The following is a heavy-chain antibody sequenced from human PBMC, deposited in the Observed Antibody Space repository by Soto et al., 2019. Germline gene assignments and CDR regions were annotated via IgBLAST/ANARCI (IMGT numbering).Heavy chain of an antibody. D-gene: IGHD3-3*01. J-gene: IGHJ5*02. V-gene: IGHV4-4*07. CDR1: DGTIIGYY. Sequence: THSLRCIVADGTIIGYYGTWIRQPAGKGLEWIGRISSSGNTKFNSSLQSRVTMSLDTSNNQASLRLASVTAADTAVYHCARGQRFSAWFEPGGQGALVTLSS. CDR2: ISSSGNT. CDR3: ARGQRFSAWFEP.